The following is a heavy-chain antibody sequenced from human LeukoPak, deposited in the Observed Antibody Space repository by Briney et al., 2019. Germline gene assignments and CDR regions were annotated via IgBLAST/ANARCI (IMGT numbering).Heavy chain of an antibody. D-gene: IGHD5-24*01. CDR2: INPSGGST. J-gene: IGHJ5*02. V-gene: IGHV1-46*01. CDR1: GYTFTSYY. CDR3: ARDRPVEMATGVWFDP. Sequence: ASVKVSCKASGYTFTSYYMHWVRQAPGQGLEWMGIINPSGGSTSYAQKFQGRVTMTRDMSTSTAYMELRSLRSDDTAVYYCARDRPVEMATGVWFDPWGQGTLVTVSS.